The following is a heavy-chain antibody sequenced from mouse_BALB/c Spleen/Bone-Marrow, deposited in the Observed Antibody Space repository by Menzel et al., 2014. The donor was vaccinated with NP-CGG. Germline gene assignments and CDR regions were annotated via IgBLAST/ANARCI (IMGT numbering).Heavy chain of an antibody. D-gene: IGHD1-2*01. CDR3: ARDNYYGYHWYFDV. V-gene: IGHV7-3*02. Sequence: EVHLVESGGGLVQPGGSLRLSCATSGFTFTDYYMSWVRQPPGKALEWLGFIRNKANGYTTEYRASVKGRFTISRDNSQSILYLQMDTLRAEDSATYYCARDNYYGYHWYFDVWGAGTTDTVSS. CDR1: GFTFTDYY. CDR2: IRNKANGYTT. J-gene: IGHJ1*01.